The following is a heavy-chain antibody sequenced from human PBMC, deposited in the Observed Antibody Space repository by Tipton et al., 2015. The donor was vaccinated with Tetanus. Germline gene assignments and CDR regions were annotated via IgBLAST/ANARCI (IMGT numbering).Heavy chain of an antibody. V-gene: IGHV3-66*01. Sequence: SLRLSCAASGFTVSSNYMAWVRQAPGKGLEWVSVIFSGGSTYYADSVKGRFTISRDNSKNTLYLQMNSLRAEDTAVYYCARALAVAGTGGFDPWGQGTLVTVSS. CDR2: IFSGGST. CDR3: ARALAVAGTGGFDP. CDR1: GFTVSSNY. J-gene: IGHJ5*02. D-gene: IGHD6-19*01.